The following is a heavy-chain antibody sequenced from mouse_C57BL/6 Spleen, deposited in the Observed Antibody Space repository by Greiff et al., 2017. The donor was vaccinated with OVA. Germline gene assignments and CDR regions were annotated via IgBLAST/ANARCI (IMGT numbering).Heavy chain of an antibody. D-gene: IGHD3-2*02. CDR3: AQTAQATPAWFAY. V-gene: IGHV1-50*01. CDR1: GYTFTSYW. J-gene: IGHJ3*01. Sequence: QVQLQQPGAELVKPGASVKLSCKASGYTFTSYWMQWVKQRPGQGLEWIGEIDPSDSYTNYNQKFKGKATLTVDTSSSTAYMQLSSLTSEDSAVYYCAQTAQATPAWFAYWGQGTLVTVSA. CDR2: IDPSDSYT.